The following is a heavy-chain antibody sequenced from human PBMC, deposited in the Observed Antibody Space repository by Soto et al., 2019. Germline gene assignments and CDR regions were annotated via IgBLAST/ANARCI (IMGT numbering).Heavy chain of an antibody. D-gene: IGHD2-15*01. V-gene: IGHV3-53*01. Sequence: PGGSLRLSCAASGFTVSSNYMSWVRQAPGKGLEWVSVIYSGGSTYYADSVKGRFTISRDNSKNTLYLQMNSLRAEDTAVYYCARVVEVGWRYFDYWGQGTLVTAPQ. CDR3: ARVVEVGWRYFDY. CDR1: GFTVSSNY. CDR2: IYSGGST. J-gene: IGHJ4*02.